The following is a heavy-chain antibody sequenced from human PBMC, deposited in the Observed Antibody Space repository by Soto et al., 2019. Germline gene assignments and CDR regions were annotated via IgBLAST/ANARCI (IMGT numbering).Heavy chain of an antibody. CDR3: ARGNYYASNFDY. J-gene: IGHJ4*02. CDR2: IYHSGST. D-gene: IGHD1-26*01. CDR1: GGSISSGGYS. V-gene: IGHV4-30-2*01. Sequence: SETLSLTCAVSGGSISSGGYSWSWIRQPPGKGLEWIGYIYHSGSTYYNPSLKSRVTISVDRSKNQFSLKLSSVTAADTAVYYCARGNYYASNFDYWGQGTLVTVSS.